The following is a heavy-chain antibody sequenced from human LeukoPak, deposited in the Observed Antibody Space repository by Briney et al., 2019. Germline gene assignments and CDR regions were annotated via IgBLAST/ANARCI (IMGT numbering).Heavy chain of an antibody. CDR2: ISGSGGST. Sequence: PGGSLRLSCAASGFTFSSYAMSWVRQAPGKGLEWVSAISGSGGSTYYADSVKGRFTISRDNSKNTLYLQMNSLRAEDTAVYYCAKPRAAARLQHPIDYWGQGTLVTVSS. CDR1: GFTFSSYA. J-gene: IGHJ4*02. CDR3: AKPRAAARLQHPIDY. V-gene: IGHV3-23*01. D-gene: IGHD6-6*01.